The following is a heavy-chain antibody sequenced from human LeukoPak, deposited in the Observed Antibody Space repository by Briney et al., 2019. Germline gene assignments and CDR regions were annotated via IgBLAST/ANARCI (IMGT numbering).Heavy chain of an antibody. J-gene: IGHJ3*02. V-gene: IGHV4-39*07. Sequence: SETLSLTCTVSGGSISSSSYYWGWIRQPPGKGLEWIGSIYYSGSTYYNPSLKSRVTISVDTSKNQFSLKLSSVTAADTAVYYCARLGRGRFLEWIGDAFDIWGQGTMVTVSS. CDR2: IYYSGST. CDR3: ARLGRGRFLEWIGDAFDI. D-gene: IGHD3-3*01. CDR1: GGSISSSSYY.